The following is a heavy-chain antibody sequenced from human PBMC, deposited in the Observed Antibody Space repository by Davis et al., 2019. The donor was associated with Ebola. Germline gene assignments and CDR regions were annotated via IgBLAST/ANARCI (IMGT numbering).Heavy chain of an antibody. D-gene: IGHD1-14*01. J-gene: IGHJ6*02. CDR1: GYTFTGYY. CDR3: ARNRYNQYGMDV. CDR2: INPNSGGT. Sequence: AASVKVSCKASGYTFTGYYMHWVRQAPGQGLEWMGWINPNSGGTNYAQKFQGWVTMTRDTSISTAYMELSRLRSDDTAVYYCARNRYNQYGMDVWGQGTTVTVSS. V-gene: IGHV1-2*04.